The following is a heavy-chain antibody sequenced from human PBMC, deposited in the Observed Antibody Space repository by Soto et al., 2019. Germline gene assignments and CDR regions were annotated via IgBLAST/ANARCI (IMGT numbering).Heavy chain of an antibody. Sequence: SETLSLTCAVSGGSISSGGYSWSWIRQPPGKGLEWIGYIYHSGSTYYNPSLKSRVTISVDRSKNQFSLKLSSVTAADTAVYYCARGSVDTAIGTEYNWFDPWGQGTLVTVSS. CDR1: GGSISSGGYS. CDR3: ARGSVDTAIGTEYNWFDP. D-gene: IGHD5-18*01. J-gene: IGHJ5*02. CDR2: IYHSGST. V-gene: IGHV4-30-2*01.